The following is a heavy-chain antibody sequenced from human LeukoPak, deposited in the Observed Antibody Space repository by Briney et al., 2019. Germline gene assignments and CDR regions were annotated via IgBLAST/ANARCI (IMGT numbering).Heavy chain of an antibody. J-gene: IGHJ6*03. Sequence: GESPKISCKGSGYSFTSYWIGWVRQMPGKGLEWMGIIYPGDSDTRYSPSFQGQVTISADKSISTAYLQWSSLKASDTAMYYCARQLEAAAGFYYMDVWGKGTTVTVSS. CDR2: IYPGDSDT. V-gene: IGHV5-51*01. CDR1: GYSFTSYW. CDR3: ARQLEAAAGFYYMDV. D-gene: IGHD6-13*01.